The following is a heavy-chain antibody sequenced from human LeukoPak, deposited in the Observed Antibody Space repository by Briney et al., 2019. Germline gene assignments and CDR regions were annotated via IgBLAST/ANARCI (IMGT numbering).Heavy chain of an antibody. J-gene: IGHJ4*02. CDR3: ARHLPYSSGWYDFDH. CDR1: GFTFSTYE. D-gene: IGHD6-19*01. Sequence: GGSLRLSCAASGFTFSTYEMNWVRQAPGKGLEWVSYISSSGSTIYYADSVKGRFTISRANAKNSLYLQMNSLRAEDTAVYYCARHLPYSSGWYDFDHWGQGTLVSVSS. CDR2: ISSSGSTI. V-gene: IGHV3-48*03.